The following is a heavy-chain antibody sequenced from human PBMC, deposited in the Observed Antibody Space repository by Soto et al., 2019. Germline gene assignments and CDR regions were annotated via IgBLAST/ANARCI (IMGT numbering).Heavy chain of an antibody. CDR3: ARGYYYDSSGYYYVQNYYYGMDV. CDR1: GGTFSSYA. Sequence: GAAVKVSCKASGGTFSSYAISWVRQAPGQGLEWMGGIIPIFGTANYAQKFQGRVTITADESTSTAYMELSSLRSEDTAVYYCARGYYYDSSGYYYVQNYYYGMDVWGQGTTVTVSS. D-gene: IGHD3-22*01. CDR2: IIPIFGTA. V-gene: IGHV1-69*13. J-gene: IGHJ6*02.